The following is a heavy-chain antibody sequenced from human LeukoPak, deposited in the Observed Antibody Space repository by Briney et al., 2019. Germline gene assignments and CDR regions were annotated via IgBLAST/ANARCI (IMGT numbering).Heavy chain of an antibody. CDR3: AKDTGDYYYYGMDV. CDR1: GFTFSSYS. CDR2: ISSSSSTI. V-gene: IGHV3-48*04. D-gene: IGHD7-27*01. J-gene: IGHJ6*02. Sequence: GGSLRLSCAASGFTFSSYSMNWVRQAPGKGLEWVSYISSSSSTIYYADSVKGRFTISRDDAKNSLYLQMNSLRAEDTALYYCAKDTGDYYYYGMDVWGQGTTVTVSS.